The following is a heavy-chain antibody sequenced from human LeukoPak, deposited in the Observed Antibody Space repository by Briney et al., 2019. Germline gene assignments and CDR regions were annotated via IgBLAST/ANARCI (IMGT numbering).Heavy chain of an antibody. J-gene: IGHJ4*02. V-gene: IGHV3-30*03. D-gene: IGHD2-2*03. CDR2: ISYDGSNK. CDR1: GFTFSSYG. CDR3: AAGYCSSTSCPPLFDY. Sequence: PGGSLRLSCAASGFTFSSYGMHWVRQAPGKGLEWVAVISYDGSNKYYADSVKGRFTISRDNSKNTLYLQMNSLRAEDTAVYYCAAGYCSSTSCPPLFDYWGQGTLVTVSS.